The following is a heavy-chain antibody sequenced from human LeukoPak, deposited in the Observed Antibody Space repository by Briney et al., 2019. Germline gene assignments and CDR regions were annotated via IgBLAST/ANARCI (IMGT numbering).Heavy chain of an antibody. CDR3: ASTYYYDSSGYYYAPIGY. Sequence: ASVKVSCKASGYTFTSYHMHWVRQAPGQGLEWMGLINLSGGSTTYAQWFQGRVTLTRDTSTSTVYMELSSLRSEDTAVYYCASTYYYDSSGYYYAPIGYWGQGTLVTVSS. J-gene: IGHJ4*02. D-gene: IGHD3-22*01. CDR2: INLSGGST. V-gene: IGHV1-46*01. CDR1: GYTFTSYH.